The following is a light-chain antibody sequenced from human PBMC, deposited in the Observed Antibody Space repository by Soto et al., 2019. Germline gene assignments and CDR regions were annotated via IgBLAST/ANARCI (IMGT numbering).Light chain of an antibody. CDR3: QQYDNLPPYT. CDR1: QDISNY. V-gene: IGKV1-33*01. Sequence: DIQMTQSPSSLSASVGDRVTITCQASQDISNYLNWYQQKPEKPPKLLIYDTSNLETGVPSRFSGSVSGTDFTFTISSLQPEDIATYYCQQYDNLPPYTFGQGTKLEI. CDR2: DTS. J-gene: IGKJ2*01.